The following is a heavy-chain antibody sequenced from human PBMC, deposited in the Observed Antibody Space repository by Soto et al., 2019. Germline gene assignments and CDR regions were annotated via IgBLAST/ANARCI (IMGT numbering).Heavy chain of an antibody. CDR1: GFTFSSYG. Sequence: QVHRVESGGGVVQPGRSLRLSCAASGFTFSSYGMHWVRQAPGKGLEWVAVIWYDGSNEYYADSVKGRFAISRDNSKNTLYLQMNSLRAEDTAVYYCARDGYNRADYWGQGTLVTVSS. V-gene: IGHV3-33*01. CDR2: IWYDGSNE. CDR3: ARDGYNRADY. J-gene: IGHJ4*02. D-gene: IGHD5-12*01.